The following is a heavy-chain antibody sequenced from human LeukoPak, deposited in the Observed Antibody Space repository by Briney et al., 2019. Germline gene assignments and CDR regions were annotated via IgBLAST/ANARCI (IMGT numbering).Heavy chain of an antibody. CDR2: ITGSGGTT. D-gene: IGHD3-16*01. V-gene: IGHV3-23*01. Sequence: PGGSLRLSCAASGFTFSSFGMNWVRQGPGKGLEWVSSITGSGGTTHYADSVKGRFTISRDNSKNTLYLQMNSLRAEDTAVYYCARGAVYDAGYFDYWGQGTLVTVSS. J-gene: IGHJ4*02. CDR1: GFTFSSFG. CDR3: ARGAVYDAGYFDY.